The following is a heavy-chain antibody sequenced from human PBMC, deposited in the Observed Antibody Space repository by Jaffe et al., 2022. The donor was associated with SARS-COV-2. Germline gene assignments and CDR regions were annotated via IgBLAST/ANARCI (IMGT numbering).Heavy chain of an antibody. CDR2: ISGSGGST. CDR1: GFTFSSYA. D-gene: IGHD3-22*01. V-gene: IGHV3-23*01. J-gene: IGHJ3*02. Sequence: EVQLLESGGGLVQPGGSLRLSCAASGFTFSSYAMSWVRQAPGKGLEWVSAISGSGGSTYYADSVKGRFTISRDNSKNTLYLQMNSLRAEDTAVYYCAKRQYYYDSSGYEEPGAFDIWGQGTMVTVSS. CDR3: AKRQYYYDSSGYEEPGAFDI.